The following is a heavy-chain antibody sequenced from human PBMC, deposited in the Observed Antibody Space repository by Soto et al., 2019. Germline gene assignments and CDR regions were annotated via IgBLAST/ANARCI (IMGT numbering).Heavy chain of an antibody. CDR1: GYMFRSYG. D-gene: IGHD4-4*01. J-gene: IGHJ6*02. CDR2: IWYDGNQK. Sequence: PGGSLRLSCAASGYMFRSYGMHWVRQAPGKGLEWVAVIWYDGNQKYYADSVKGRFTISRDDSKNTVYLQMNSLKFEDTAVYHCARVGGIGLQYWSYRYYGLDVWGPGTTVTVSS. CDR3: ARVGGIGLQYWSYRYYGLDV. V-gene: IGHV3-33*01.